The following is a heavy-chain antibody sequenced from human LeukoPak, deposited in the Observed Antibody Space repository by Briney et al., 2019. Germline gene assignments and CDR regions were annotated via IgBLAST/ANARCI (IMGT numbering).Heavy chain of an antibody. D-gene: IGHD2-2*01. CDR3: AKVETSGGANCYALDY. CDR1: GFTFSSYA. Sequence: GGSVRLSCAPSGFTFSSYAMTRVRQAPDEGREWVSSIIGSDGSTYYADSVKGRFTISRDDSQNTLYLQMNSLSAEDTAVYYCAKVETSGGANCYALDYWGQGTLVTVSS. J-gene: IGHJ4*02. CDR2: IIGSDGST. V-gene: IGHV3-23*01.